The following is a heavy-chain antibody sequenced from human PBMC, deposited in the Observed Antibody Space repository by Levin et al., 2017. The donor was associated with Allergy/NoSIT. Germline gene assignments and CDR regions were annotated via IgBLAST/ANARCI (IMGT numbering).Heavy chain of an antibody. J-gene: IGHJ4*02. Sequence: GGSLRLSCAASGFTFSSYAMHWVRQAPGKGLEWVAVISYDGSNKYYADSVKGRFTISRDNSKNTLYLQMNSLRAEDTAVYYCARGAVAGTRYINWGQGTLVTVSS. CDR2: ISYDGSNK. CDR1: GFTFSSYA. D-gene: IGHD6-19*01. V-gene: IGHV3-30*04. CDR3: ARGAVAGTRYIN.